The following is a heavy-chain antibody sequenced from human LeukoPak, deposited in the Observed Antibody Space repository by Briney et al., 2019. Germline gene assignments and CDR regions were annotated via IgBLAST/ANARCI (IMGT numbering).Heavy chain of an antibody. CDR3: AKDRDTGIGAYSWGYFDY. D-gene: IGHD5-18*01. CDR2: ISGSGGST. J-gene: IGHJ4*02. CDR1: GFTFSSYG. Sequence: GGTLRLSCAASGFTFSSYGMSWVRQAPGKGLEWVSAISGSGGSTYYADSVKGRFTISRDNSKNMLYLQMNSLRAEDTAVYCCAKDRDTGIGAYSWGYFDYWGQGTLVTVSS. V-gene: IGHV3-23*01.